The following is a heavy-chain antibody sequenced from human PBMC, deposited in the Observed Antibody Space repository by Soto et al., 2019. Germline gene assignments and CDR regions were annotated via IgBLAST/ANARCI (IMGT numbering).Heavy chain of an antibody. J-gene: IGHJ5*02. CDR2: INPIAAIT. V-gene: IGHV1-69*02. D-gene: IGHD3-10*01. CDR3: ARGSTIVRGAPSWFDP. Sequence: QVQLVQSGAEVKKPGSSVKVSCKASGGTFSRYTINWVRQAPGQGLEWMGRINPIAAITNYTQKFQGRVTITVNKSPTTTYMKLSSLRSDDTAVYYCARGSTIVRGAPSWFDPWSQGNLVTVSS. CDR1: GGTFSRYT.